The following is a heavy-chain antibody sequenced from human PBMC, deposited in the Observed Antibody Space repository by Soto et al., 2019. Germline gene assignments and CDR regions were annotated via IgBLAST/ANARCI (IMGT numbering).Heavy chain of an antibody. CDR3: AKEDYTSSLYYFDS. CDR2: ISASSGST. D-gene: IGHD3-22*01. Sequence: GGSLRLSCAASGFSFSSYAMSWVRQAPGKGLEWVSSISASSGSTYYADSVEGRFTISRDNSKNTLYLQMSTLRAEDTAVYYCAKEDYTSSLYYFDSWGQGTLVTVSS. CDR1: GFSFSSYA. V-gene: IGHV3-23*01. J-gene: IGHJ4*02.